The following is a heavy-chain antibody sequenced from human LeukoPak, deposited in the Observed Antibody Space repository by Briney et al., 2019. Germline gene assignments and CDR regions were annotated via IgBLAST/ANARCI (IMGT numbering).Heavy chain of an antibody. CDR3: AKTRQAPTYFDY. Sequence: GGSLRLSCAASGFTFGSYGMHWVRQAPGKGLEWVAFIRYDGSNKYYADSVKGRFTISRDNSKNTLYLQMNSLRAEDTAVYYCAKTRQAPTYFDYWGQGTLVTVSS. CDR1: GFTFGSYG. J-gene: IGHJ4*02. V-gene: IGHV3-30*02. CDR2: IRYDGSNK.